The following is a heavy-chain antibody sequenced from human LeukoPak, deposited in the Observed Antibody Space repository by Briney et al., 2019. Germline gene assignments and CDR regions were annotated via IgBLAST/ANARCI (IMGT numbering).Heavy chain of an antibody. CDR2: ISTYNGNT. Sequence: ASVKVSFKASGYTFTRYAISWVRQAPGQGLEWMGWISTYNGNTNYAQDLQGRVTMTTETSTNTAYMELRSLRSDDTAVYFCARDPSNTGGWYIYFDYWGQGTRVTVSS. D-gene: IGHD6-19*01. CDR1: GYTFTRYA. V-gene: IGHV1-18*01. J-gene: IGHJ4*02. CDR3: ARDPSNTGGWYIYFDY.